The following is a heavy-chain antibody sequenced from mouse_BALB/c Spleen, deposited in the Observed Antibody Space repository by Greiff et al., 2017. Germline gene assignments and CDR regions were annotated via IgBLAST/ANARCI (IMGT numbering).Heavy chain of an antibody. CDR3: ARGITTVVAHFDY. Sequence: VQLKESGPGLVAPSQSLSITCTVSGFSLTSYGVHWVRQPPGKGLEWLGVIWAGGSTNYNSALMSRLSISKDNSKSQVFLKMNSLQTDDTAMYYCARGITTVVAHFDYWGQGTTLTVSS. CDR1: GFSLTSYG. D-gene: IGHD1-1*01. V-gene: IGHV2-9*02. J-gene: IGHJ2*01. CDR2: IWAGGST.